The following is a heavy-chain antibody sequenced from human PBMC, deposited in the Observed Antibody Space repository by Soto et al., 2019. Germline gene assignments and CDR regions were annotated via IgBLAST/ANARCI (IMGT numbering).Heavy chain of an antibody. J-gene: IGHJ5*02. CDR2: IYYSGST. Sequence: SETLSLTCTVAGGSISSSRYYWGWIRQPSGKGLEWIGSIYYSGSTYYNPSLKSRVTISVDTSKNQFSLKLSSVTAADTAVYYCARQPTALTGYDLYNWFDPWGQGTQVS. CDR1: GGSISSSRYY. CDR3: ARQPTALTGYDLYNWFDP. D-gene: IGHD3-9*01. V-gene: IGHV4-39*01.